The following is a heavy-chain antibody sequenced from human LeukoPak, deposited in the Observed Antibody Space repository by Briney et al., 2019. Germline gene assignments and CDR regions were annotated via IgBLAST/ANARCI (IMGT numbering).Heavy chain of an antibody. J-gene: IGHJ6*04. D-gene: IGHD3-3*01. CDR2: ISYDGSNK. CDR1: GFTFSSYA. V-gene: IGHV3-30-3*01. Sequence: GGSLRLSCAASGFTFSSYAMHWVRQAPGKGLEWVAVISYDGSNKYYADSVKGRFTISRDNSKNTLYLQMNSLRAEDTAVYYCARELTYDFWSGAMGLDVWGKGTTVTVSS. CDR3: ARELTYDFWSGAMGLDV.